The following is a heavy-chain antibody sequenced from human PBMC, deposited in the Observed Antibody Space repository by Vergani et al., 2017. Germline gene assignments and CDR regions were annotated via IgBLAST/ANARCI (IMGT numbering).Heavy chain of an antibody. D-gene: IGHD3-10*01. CDR3: ARRAPYKTGSIAPKTPRGYFDY. CDR2: INHSGST. J-gene: IGHJ4*02. V-gene: IGHV4-34*01. Sequence: QVQLQQWGAGLLKPSETLSLTCAVYGGSFSGYYWSWIRQPPGKGLEWIGEINHSGSTNYNPSLKSRVTISVDTSKNQFSLKLSSVTAADTAVYYCARRAPYKTGSIAPKTPRGYFDYWGQGTLVTVSS. CDR1: GGSFSGYY.